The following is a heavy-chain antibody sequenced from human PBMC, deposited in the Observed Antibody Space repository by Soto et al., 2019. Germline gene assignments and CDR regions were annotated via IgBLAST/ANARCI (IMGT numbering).Heavy chain of an antibody. V-gene: IGHV4-59*01. Sequence: SETLSLTCTVSGGSISNYYWSWIRQPPGKGLEWIGYIYYSGTTNYNPSLKSRVTISVDTSKSQFSLKLSSLTAADTAVYYCARDSPGSSFFDYWGQGTLVTVSS. CDR1: GGSISNYY. CDR2: IYYSGTT. CDR3: ARDSPGSSFFDY. J-gene: IGHJ4*02. D-gene: IGHD6-19*01.